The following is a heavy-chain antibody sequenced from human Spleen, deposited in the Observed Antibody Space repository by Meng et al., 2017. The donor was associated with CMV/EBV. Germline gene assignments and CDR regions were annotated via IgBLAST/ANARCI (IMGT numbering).Heavy chain of an antibody. CDR2: ISWDGGST. Sequence: GESLKISCAASGFTFDDYTMHWVRQAPGKGLEWVSLISWDGGSTYYADSVKGRFTISRDNSKNSLYLQMNSLRTEDTALYYCASTVVVPAANWEGAFDIWGQGTMVTVSS. V-gene: IGHV3-43*01. CDR1: GFTFDDYT. J-gene: IGHJ3*02. D-gene: IGHD2-2*01. CDR3: ASTVVVPAANWEGAFDI.